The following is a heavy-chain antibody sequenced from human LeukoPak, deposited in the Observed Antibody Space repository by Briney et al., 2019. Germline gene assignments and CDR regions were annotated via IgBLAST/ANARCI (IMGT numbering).Heavy chain of an antibody. CDR3: ARGRMSMIRGALRGTTSYYDHYYMDV. J-gene: IGHJ6*03. V-gene: IGHV3-21*01. D-gene: IGHD3-10*01. CDR2: ISSSSYV. Sequence: GGSLRLSCAASGFTFSSYSMNWVRQAPGKGLEWVSSISSSSYVYYADSVKGRFTISRDNAKNSLYLQMNSLRAEDTAVYYCARGRMSMIRGALRGTTSYYDHYYMDVWGKGTTVAVSS. CDR1: GFTFSSYS.